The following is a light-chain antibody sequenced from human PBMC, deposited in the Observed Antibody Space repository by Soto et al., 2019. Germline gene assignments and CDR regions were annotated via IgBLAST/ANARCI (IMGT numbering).Light chain of an antibody. V-gene: IGKV1-12*01. J-gene: IGKJ5*01. Sequence: EIQITQSPSSVSAALGETVKPTFPSSQGISTNLAWYQQKPGKAPKLLIYAASSLQSGVPPRFSGSGSGTDFTLTISSLQTEDFAIYYCLQANRVPLRFGKGTRLEIK. CDR2: AAS. CDR1: QGISTN. CDR3: LQANRVPLR.